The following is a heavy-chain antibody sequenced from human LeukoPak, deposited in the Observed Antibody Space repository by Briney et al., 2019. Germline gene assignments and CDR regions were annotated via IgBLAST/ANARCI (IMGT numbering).Heavy chain of an antibody. D-gene: IGHD6-13*01. J-gene: IGHJ4*02. V-gene: IGHV3-7*01. Sequence: GGSLRLSCAASGFTFSSYWMSWVRQAPGKGLEWVANTKQDGSEKYYVDSVKGRFTISRDNAETSLYLQMNSLGAEDTAVYYCARAYSSTWIYYFDYWGQGTLVTVSS. CDR2: TKQDGSEK. CDR3: ARAYSSTWIYYFDY. CDR1: GFTFSSYW.